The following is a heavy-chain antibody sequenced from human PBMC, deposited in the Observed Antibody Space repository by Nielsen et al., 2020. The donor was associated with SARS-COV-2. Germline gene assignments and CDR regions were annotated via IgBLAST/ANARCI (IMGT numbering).Heavy chain of an antibody. CDR1: GFTFSDYY. D-gene: IGHD2-8*01. CDR2: ISSSSSYT. Sequence: GESLKISCAASGFTFSDYYMSWNRQAPGKGLEWVSYISSSSSYTNYADSVKGRFTISRDNSKNTLYLQMNSLRAEDTAVYYCAKDRGGVLMVYAIENDYWGQGTLVTVSS. J-gene: IGHJ4*02. V-gene: IGHV3-11*05. CDR3: AKDRGGVLMVYAIENDY.